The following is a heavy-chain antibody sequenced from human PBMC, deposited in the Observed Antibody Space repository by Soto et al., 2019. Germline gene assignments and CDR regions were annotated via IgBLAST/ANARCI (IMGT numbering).Heavy chain of an antibody. CDR2: IKQDGSEK. CDR3: ATQGVIAATFYAMDV. CDR1: GFTFSSFL. V-gene: IGHV3-7*01. Sequence: GGSPRLFPAASGFTFSSFLMRWGPQAPGKGLEWVANIKQDGSEKYYWGSVKGRFSISRDNANNSLYLQMNSLRAEDTAVYYCATQGVIAATFYAMDVWGQGTTVTVSS. J-gene: IGHJ6*02. D-gene: IGHD2-15*01.